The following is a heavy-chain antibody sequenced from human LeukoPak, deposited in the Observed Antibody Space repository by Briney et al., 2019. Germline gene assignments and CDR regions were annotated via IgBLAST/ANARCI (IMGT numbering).Heavy chain of an antibody. D-gene: IGHD3-10*01. V-gene: IGHV1-69*04. CDR1: GGTFSSYA. J-gene: IGHJ6*03. Sequence: SVEVSCKASGGTFSSYAISWVRQAPGQGLEWMGRIIPILGIANYAQKFQGRVTITADKSTSTAYMELSSLRSEDTAVYYCARVGRGSGTPWYYYYMDVWGKGTTVTVSS. CDR3: ARVGRGSGTPWYYYYMDV. CDR2: IIPILGIA.